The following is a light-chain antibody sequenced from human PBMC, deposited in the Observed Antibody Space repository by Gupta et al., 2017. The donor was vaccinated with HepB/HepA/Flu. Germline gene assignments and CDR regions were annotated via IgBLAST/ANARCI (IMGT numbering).Light chain of an antibody. J-gene: IGKJ3*01. CDR2: GAS. CDR3: QQYNNWPPFN. Sequence: MTQSPATLSVSPGERATLSCRASQSVSSNLAWYQQKPGQAPRLLIYGASTRATGIPARFSGSGSGTEFTLTISSLQSEDFAVYYCQQYNNWPPFNFGPGTKVDIK. CDR1: QSVSSN. V-gene: IGKV3-15*01.